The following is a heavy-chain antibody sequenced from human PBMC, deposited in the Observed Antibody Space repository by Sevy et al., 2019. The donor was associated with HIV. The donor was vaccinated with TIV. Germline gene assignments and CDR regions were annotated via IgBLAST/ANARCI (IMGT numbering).Heavy chain of an antibody. CDR3: TTDRGYDWNHVVY. CDR1: GFTFSTAW. CDR2: IKSKSNGETR. D-gene: IGHD1-20*01. J-gene: IGHJ4*02. V-gene: IGHV3-15*05. Sequence: GGSLRLSCAASGFTFSTAWMNWVRQAPGKGLEWVGRIKSKSNGETRDYAAPVKDRFKISRDDSKNTLYLEMNSLKTEDTAVYYCTTDRGYDWNHVVYWGQGTLVTVSS.